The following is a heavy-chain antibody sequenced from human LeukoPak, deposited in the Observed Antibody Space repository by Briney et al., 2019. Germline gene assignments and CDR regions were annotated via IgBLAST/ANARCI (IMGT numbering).Heavy chain of an antibody. Sequence: GGFLRLSCAASGFTFSDYDMHWVRQATGKGLEWVSAIGTAGDTYYTGSVKGRFTISRENAKNSLYLQMNSLRAGDTAVYYCARVAKERVGGVYYFDYWGQGTLVTVSS. CDR1: GFTFSDYD. V-gene: IGHV3-13*01. J-gene: IGHJ4*02. CDR3: ARVAKERVGGVYYFDY. CDR2: IGTAGDT. D-gene: IGHD1-1*01.